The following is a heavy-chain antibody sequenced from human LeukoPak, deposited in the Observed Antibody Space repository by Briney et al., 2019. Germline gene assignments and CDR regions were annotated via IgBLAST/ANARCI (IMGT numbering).Heavy chain of an antibody. CDR2: IYYTGST. CDR1: GGSISGFY. Sequence: SETLSLTCTVSGGSISGFYWSWIRQPPGKGLEWIGYIYYTGSTNYNPSLKSRVTISVETSKKQFSLKLSSLTAADTAVYYCARLGEVVVASTFPYFFDFWGQGTLVTVSS. CDR3: ARLGEVVVASTFPYFFDF. V-gene: IGHV4-59*08. D-gene: IGHD2-15*01. J-gene: IGHJ4*02.